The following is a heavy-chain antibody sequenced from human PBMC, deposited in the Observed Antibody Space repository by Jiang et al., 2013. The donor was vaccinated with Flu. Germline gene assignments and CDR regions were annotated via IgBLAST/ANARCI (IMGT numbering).Heavy chain of an antibody. Sequence: VTISVDTSKNQFSLKLSSVTAADTAVYYCARLHSSSWSTRRYYFDYWGQGTLVTVSS. J-gene: IGHJ4*02. D-gene: IGHD6-13*01. V-gene: IGHV4-59*01. CDR3: ARLHSSSWSTRRYYFDY.